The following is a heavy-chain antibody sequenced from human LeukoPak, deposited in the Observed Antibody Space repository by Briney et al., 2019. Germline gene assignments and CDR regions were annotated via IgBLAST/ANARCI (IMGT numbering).Heavy chain of an antibody. V-gene: IGHV1-18*01. J-gene: IGHJ4*02. CDR3: ARDPQFDAVAAAGTDY. CDR2: ISAYNGNT. Sequence: ASVKVSCKASGGTFSSYGISWVRQAPGQGLEWMGWISAYNGNTNYAQKLQGRVTMTTDTSTSTAYMELRSLRSDDTAVYYCARDPQFDAVAAAGTDYWGQGTLVTVSS. CDR1: GGTFSSYG. D-gene: IGHD6-13*01.